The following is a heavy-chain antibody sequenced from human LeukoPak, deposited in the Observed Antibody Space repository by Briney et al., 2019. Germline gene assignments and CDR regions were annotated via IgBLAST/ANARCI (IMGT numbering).Heavy chain of an antibody. CDR3: ARALTLGAAKSVWWFDP. Sequence: GGSVTLSCASTGFTDRSNYLSGVRQAPGKGLEWVSVIYSGGSTYYADSVKGRFTISRDNSKNTLYLQMNSLRAEDTAVYYCARALTLGAAKSVWWFDPWGQGTLVTVSS. J-gene: IGHJ5*02. CDR1: GFTDRSNY. V-gene: IGHV3-53*01. CDR2: IYSGGST. D-gene: IGHD2-15*01.